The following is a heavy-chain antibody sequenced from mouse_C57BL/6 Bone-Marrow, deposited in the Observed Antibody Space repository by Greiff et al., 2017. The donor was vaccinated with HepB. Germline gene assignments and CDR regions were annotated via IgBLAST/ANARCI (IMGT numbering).Heavy chain of an antibody. CDR3: ARRDDYDGVFDY. V-gene: IGHV5-12*01. J-gene: IGHJ2*01. CDR2: ISNGGGST. D-gene: IGHD2-4*01. CDR1: GFTFSDYY. Sequence: DVKLVESGGGLVQPGGSLKLSCAASGFTFSDYYMYWVRQTPEKRLEWVAYISNGGGSTYYPDTVKGRFTISRDNAKNTLYLQMSRLKSEDTAMYYCARRDDYDGVFDYWGQGTTLTVSS.